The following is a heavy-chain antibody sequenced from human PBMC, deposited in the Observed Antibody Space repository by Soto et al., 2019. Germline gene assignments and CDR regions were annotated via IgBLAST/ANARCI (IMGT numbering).Heavy chain of an antibody. J-gene: IGHJ6*02. CDR2: ISYDGSNK. Sequence: PGGSLGLSCAASGFTFSSYGMHWVRQAPGKGLEWVAVISYDGSNKYYADSVKGRFTISRDNSKNTLYLQMNSLRAEDTAVYYCVKLGDYEVYAVGDYYCGLDVWGQGITVTLSS. CDR3: VKLGDYEVYAVGDYYCGLDV. V-gene: IGHV3-30*18. D-gene: IGHD4-17*01. CDR1: GFTFSSYG.